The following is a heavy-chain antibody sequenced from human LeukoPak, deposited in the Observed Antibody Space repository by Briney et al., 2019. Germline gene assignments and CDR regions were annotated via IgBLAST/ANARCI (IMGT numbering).Heavy chain of an antibody. CDR3: ARDLADYYDSSGYYPLDY. V-gene: IGHV3-11*04. D-gene: IGHD3-22*01. CDR1: GFTFSDYY. Sequence: PGGSLRLSXAASGFTFSDYYMSWIRQAPGKGLEWVSYISSSGSTIYYADSVKGRFTVSRDNAKNSLYLQMNSLRAEDTAVYYCARDLADYYDSSGYYPLDYWGQGTLVTVSS. J-gene: IGHJ4*02. CDR2: ISSSGSTI.